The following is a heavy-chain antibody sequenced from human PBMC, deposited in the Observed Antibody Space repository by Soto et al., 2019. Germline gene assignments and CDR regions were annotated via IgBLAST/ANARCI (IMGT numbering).Heavy chain of an antibody. D-gene: IGHD6-19*01. V-gene: IGHV3-30-3*01. J-gene: IGHJ4*02. CDR3: ARDFNSSGWYVNYFDY. Sequence: GSLRLSCAASGFTFSSYAMHWVRQAPGKGLEWVAVISYDGSNKYYADSVKGRFTISRDNSKNTLYLQMNSLRAEDTAVYYCARDFNSSGWYVNYFDYWGQGTLVTVSS. CDR1: GFTFSSYA. CDR2: ISYDGSNK.